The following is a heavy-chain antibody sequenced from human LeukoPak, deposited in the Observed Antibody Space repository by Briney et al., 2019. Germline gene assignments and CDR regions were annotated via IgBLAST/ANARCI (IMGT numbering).Heavy chain of an antibody. CDR3: AREIGISSSPFDY. J-gene: IGHJ4*02. CDR1: GFTFSSYA. V-gene: IGHV3-30-3*01. D-gene: IGHD6-13*01. Sequence: GGSLRLSCAASGFTFSSYAMHWVRQAPGKGLEWVAVISYDGSNKYYADSVKGRFTISRDNSKNTLYPQMNSLRAEDTAVYYCAREIGISSSPFDYWGQGTLVTVSS. CDR2: ISYDGSNK.